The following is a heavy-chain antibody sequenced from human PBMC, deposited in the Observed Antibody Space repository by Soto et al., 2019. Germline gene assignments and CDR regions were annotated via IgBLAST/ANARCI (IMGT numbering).Heavy chain of an antibody. CDR2: ISSSGSII. D-gene: IGHD4-17*01. CDR1: GFIFSGYS. Sequence: PGESLKISCAASGFIFSGYSMNWVRQAPGKGLEWVSYISSSGSIIKYADSVKGRFTVSRDNAKNSLFLQMNSLRDVDTAVYYCVTATTFDHYCGLDVWGQGTTVTVSS. CDR3: VTATTFDHYCGLDV. J-gene: IGHJ6*02. V-gene: IGHV3-48*02.